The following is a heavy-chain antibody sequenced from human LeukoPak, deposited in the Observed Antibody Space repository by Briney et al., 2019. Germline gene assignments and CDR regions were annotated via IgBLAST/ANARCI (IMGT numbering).Heavy chain of an antibody. Sequence: PGGSLRLSCAASGFTVSSNYMSGVRQAPGKGLEWVSIIYSADSTFYSDSVKGRFTISRDNSKNTLYLQMNRLRAEDTAVYYCARDGTWSMDVWGQGTTVTVSS. CDR2: IYSADST. J-gene: IGHJ6*02. D-gene: IGHD1-26*01. CDR1: GFTVSSNY. V-gene: IGHV3-53*01. CDR3: ARDGTWSMDV.